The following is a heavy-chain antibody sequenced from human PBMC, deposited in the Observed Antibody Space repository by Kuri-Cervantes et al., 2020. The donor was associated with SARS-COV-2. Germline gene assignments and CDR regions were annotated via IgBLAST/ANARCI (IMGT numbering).Heavy chain of an antibody. J-gene: IGHJ6*03. Sequence: SETLSLTCAVYGGSLSGYYWSWIRQPPGKGLEWIGEINHSGSTNYNPSLKSRVTISVDTSKDQFSRELSSVTAADTAVYYCARSLSKVVPAAMGITVYYYYYMDVWGKGTAVTVTS. D-gene: IGHD2-2*01. V-gene: IGHV4-34*01. CDR1: GGSLSGYY. CDR2: INHSGST. CDR3: ARSLSKVVPAAMGITVYYYYYMDV.